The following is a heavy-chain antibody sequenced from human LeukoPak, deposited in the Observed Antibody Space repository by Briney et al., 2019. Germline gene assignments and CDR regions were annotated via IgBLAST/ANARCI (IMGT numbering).Heavy chain of an antibody. D-gene: IGHD3-10*01. CDR3: AKPRGSGRYYYYYYMDV. Sequence: GGSLRLSCAASGFTFSSYAMSWVRQAPGKGLEWVSAISGSGGSTYYADSVKGRFTISRDNSKNTLYLQMNSLRAEDTAVYYCAKPRGSGRYYYYYYMDVWGKGTTVTVSS. CDR1: GFTFSSYA. V-gene: IGHV3-23*01. CDR2: ISGSGGST. J-gene: IGHJ6*03.